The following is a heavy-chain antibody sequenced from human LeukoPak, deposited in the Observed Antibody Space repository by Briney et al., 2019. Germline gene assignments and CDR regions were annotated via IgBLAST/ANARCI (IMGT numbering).Heavy chain of an antibody. V-gene: IGHV3-30*07. Sequence: PGRSLRLSCAASGFTFSSYAMHWVRQAPGKGLEWVAVISYDGSNKYYADSVKGRFTISRDNAKNLLYLQMNSLRAEDTAVYYCARDQGYCSSTSCYRGFDYWGQGTLVTVSS. CDR2: ISYDGSNK. CDR1: GFTFSSYA. CDR3: ARDQGYCSSTSCYRGFDY. J-gene: IGHJ4*02. D-gene: IGHD2-2*02.